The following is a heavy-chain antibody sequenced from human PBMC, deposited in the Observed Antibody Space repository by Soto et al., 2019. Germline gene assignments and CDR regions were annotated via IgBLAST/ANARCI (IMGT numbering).Heavy chain of an antibody. V-gene: IGHV1-69*13. CDR2: IIPIFGTP. J-gene: IGHJ4*02. D-gene: IGHD5-12*01. Sequence: GASVKGSCKASGVTFSRPELRWGGQAPGQGLEWMGGIIPIFGTPQYAEKFQDSVTITADESTSTAYMELSSLTPEDTAVYYCATNEGRDGYSFDYWGQGTLVTVSS. CDR1: GVTFSRPE. CDR3: ATNEGRDGYSFDY.